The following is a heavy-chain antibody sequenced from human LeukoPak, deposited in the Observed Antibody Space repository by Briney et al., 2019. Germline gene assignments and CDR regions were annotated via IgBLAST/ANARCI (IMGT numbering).Heavy chain of an antibody. J-gene: IGHJ5*02. CDR1: GGSISSYY. CDR3: ARSIGAAGLRDWFDP. D-gene: IGHD6-13*01. CDR2: IYYSGST. V-gene: IGHV4-59*12. Sequence: SETLSLTCTVSGGSISSYYWSWIRQPPGKGLEWIGYIYYSGSTNYNPSLKSRVTISVDTSKNQFSLKLSSVTAADTAMYYCARSIGAAGLRDWFDPWGQGTLVTVSS.